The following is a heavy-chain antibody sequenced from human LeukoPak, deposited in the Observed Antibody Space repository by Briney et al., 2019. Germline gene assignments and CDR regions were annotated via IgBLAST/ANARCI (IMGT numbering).Heavy chain of an antibody. CDR2: IYYSGKS. CDR1: GGSISSSTYY. CDR3: ARRVATLGYYYMDV. V-gene: IGHV4-39*01. D-gene: IGHD5-12*01. Sequence: PSETLSLTCTVSGGSISSSTYYWGWIRQPPGKGLEWIGTIYYSGKSYYKPSLKSRVTISVDTPKNQFSLRVSSVTAADTAVYYCARRVATLGYYYMDVWGKGTTVTISS. J-gene: IGHJ6*03.